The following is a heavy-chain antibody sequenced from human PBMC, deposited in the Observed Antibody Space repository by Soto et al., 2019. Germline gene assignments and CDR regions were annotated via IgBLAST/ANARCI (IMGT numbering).Heavy chain of an antibody. Sequence: SETLSLTCTVSGGSISGYYWSWIRQPPGKGLKRIGYMYNTGSTVYNPSFKSRVTISVDTSKNQFSLKLNSVTAADTAVYYCARGRYCSGGSCYFWFDYWGQGTLVTVSS. D-gene: IGHD2-15*01. CDR3: ARGRYCSGGSCYFWFDY. CDR1: GGSISGYY. CDR2: MYNTGST. J-gene: IGHJ4*02. V-gene: IGHV4-59*01.